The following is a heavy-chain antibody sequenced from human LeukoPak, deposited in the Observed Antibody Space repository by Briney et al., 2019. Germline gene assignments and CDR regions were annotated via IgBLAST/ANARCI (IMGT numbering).Heavy chain of an antibody. D-gene: IGHD2-2*01. J-gene: IGHJ5*02. CDR1: GGSISSGGYY. Sequence: PSQTLSLTCTVSGGSISSGGYYWSWIRQHPGKGLEWIGYIYYSGSTYYNPSLKSRVTISVDTSKNQFSLKLSSVTAADTAVYYCARVRMKYCSSTSCSRFDPWVQGTLVTVSS. V-gene: IGHV4-31*02. CDR3: ARVRMKYCSSTSCSRFDP. CDR2: IYYSGST.